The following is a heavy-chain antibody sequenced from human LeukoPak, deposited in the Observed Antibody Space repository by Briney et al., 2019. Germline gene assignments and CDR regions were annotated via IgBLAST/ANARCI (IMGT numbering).Heavy chain of an antibody. D-gene: IGHD4-23*01. CDR3: AKQKLFSTVVKNYYGMDV. Sequence: PGGPLRLSCAASGFTFSSYGMHWVRQAPGKGLEWVAVISYDGSNKYYADSVKGRFTISRDNSKNTLYLQMNSLRAEDTAVYYCAKQKLFSTVVKNYYGMDVWGQGTTVTVSS. J-gene: IGHJ6*02. CDR1: GFTFSSYG. CDR2: ISYDGSNK. V-gene: IGHV3-30*18.